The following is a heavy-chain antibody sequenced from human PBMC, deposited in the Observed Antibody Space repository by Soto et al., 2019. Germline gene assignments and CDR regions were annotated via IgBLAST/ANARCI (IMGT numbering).Heavy chain of an antibody. CDR2: IWHDGSQK. V-gene: IGHV3-33*01. J-gene: IGHJ4*02. CDR3: ARDWWHGDYCGGGGGCVGDY. Sequence: QVQLVESGGGVVQPGTSLRLSCATSGLTFTKYGFHWVRQSPGKGLEWVAFIWHDGSQKYYADSVKGRFTISRDSSKDTVFLEMNSLRDEDTAVYYCARDWWHGDYCGGGGGCVGDYWGQGTMVTVSS. CDR1: GLTFTKYG. D-gene: IGHD2-21*01.